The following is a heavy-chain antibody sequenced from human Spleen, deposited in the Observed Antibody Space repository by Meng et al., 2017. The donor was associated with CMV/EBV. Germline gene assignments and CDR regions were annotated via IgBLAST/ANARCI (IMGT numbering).Heavy chain of an antibody. CDR1: GFTFSRYE. CDR2: IGSSGGAI. D-gene: IGHD3-16*02. J-gene: IGHJ3*01. V-gene: IGHV3-48*03. Sequence: GGSLRLSCVASGFTFSRYEMNWVRQAPGKGLEWISHIGSSGGAIYYGDSVKGRFTISRDNAKNSLFLQMNSLRVEDTAVYYCARKGWSYREAFDVWGQGTVVTVSS. CDR3: ARKGWSYREAFDV.